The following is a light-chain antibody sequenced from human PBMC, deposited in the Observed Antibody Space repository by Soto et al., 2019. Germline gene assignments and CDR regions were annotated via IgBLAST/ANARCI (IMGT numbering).Light chain of an antibody. CDR2: GAS. CDR1: QSVNSN. V-gene: IGKV3-15*01. J-gene: IGKJ4*01. Sequence: EIVMTQSPATLSVSPGERATLSCRASQSVNSNLAWYRQKPGQAPRLLIYGASTRATGIPARFSGSGSGTESXXTIXXXQSEDFAVXYCQQYNEWPPLTFGGGTKVEIK. CDR3: QQYNEWPPLT.